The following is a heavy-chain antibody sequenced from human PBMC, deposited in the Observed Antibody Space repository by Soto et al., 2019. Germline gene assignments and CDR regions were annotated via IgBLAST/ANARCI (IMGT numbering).Heavy chain of an antibody. D-gene: IGHD4-4*01. CDR2: MNPNSGNT. J-gene: IGHJ6*02. CDR1: GYTFTSYD. CDR3: AREPLTTVTTYYYYYYGMDV. Sequence: QVQLVQSGAEVKKPGASVKVSCKASGYTFTSYDINWVRQATGQGLEWMGWMNPNSGNTGYAQKFQGRVTMTRNTSISTDYMELSSLRSEDTAVYYCAREPLTTVTTYYYYYYGMDVWGQGTTVTVSS. V-gene: IGHV1-8*01.